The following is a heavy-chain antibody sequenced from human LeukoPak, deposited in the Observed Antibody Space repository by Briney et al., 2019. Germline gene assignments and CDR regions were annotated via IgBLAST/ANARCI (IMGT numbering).Heavy chain of an antibody. D-gene: IGHD5-18*01. V-gene: IGHV3-48*01. Sequence: SGGSLRLSCAASGFTFSSYSMNWVRQAPGKGLEWVSYISSSSSTIYYADSVKGRFTISRDNAKNSLYLQMNSLRAEDTAVYYGARDDNSGRGYSYEYWGQGTLVTVSS. J-gene: IGHJ4*02. CDR2: ISSSSSTI. CDR3: ARDDNSGRGYSYEY. CDR1: GFTFSSYS.